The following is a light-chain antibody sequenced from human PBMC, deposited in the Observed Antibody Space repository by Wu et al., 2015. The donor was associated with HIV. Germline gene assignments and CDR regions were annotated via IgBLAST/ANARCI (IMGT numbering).Light chain of an antibody. Sequence: EIVLAQSPVTLSLSPGERATLSCRASQSVSGSYLAWYQQKPGQAPRLLIYGASSRAPGISERFSGSGSGTDFTLTISRLEAEDFAVYYCQQYGSSPRTFGGGTKVEIK. J-gene: IGKJ4*01. CDR1: QSVSGSY. V-gene: IGKV3-20*01. CDR3: QQYGSSPRT. CDR2: GAS.